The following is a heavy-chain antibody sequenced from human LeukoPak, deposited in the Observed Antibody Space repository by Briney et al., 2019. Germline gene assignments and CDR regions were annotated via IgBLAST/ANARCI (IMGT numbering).Heavy chain of an antibody. Sequence: GGSLRLSCAASGFTFSSYAMSWVRQAPGKGLEWVSTISGDGRSTFYADSVKGRFTISRDDSKTTLFLQMNSLRAEDTAIYYCARRYGGWGAFDIWGQGTVVTVSS. V-gene: IGHV3-23*01. J-gene: IGHJ3*02. CDR1: GFTFSSYA. CDR3: ARRYGGWGAFDI. D-gene: IGHD4-23*01. CDR2: ISGDGRST.